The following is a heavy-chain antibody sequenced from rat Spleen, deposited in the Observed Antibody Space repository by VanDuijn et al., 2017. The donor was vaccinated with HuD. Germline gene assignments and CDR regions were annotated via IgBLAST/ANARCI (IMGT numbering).Heavy chain of an antibody. CDR2: ITNTGGST. CDR3: ARAWDY. CDR1: GFTFNYYW. Sequence: EVQLVESGGGLVQPGRSLRLSCVASGFTFNYYWMTWIRQAPGRGLEWVASITNTGGSTYYPDSVKGRFTISRDTAKSTLYLQMDSLRSEDTATYYCARAWDYWGQGVMVTVSS. J-gene: IGHJ2*01. V-gene: IGHV5-31*01.